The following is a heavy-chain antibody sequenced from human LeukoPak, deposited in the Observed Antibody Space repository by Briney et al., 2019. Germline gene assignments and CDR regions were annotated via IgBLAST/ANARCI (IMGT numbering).Heavy chain of an antibody. Sequence: GGSLRLSCAASGFTVSSNYMSWVRQAPGKGLEWVSVIYSGGSTYYADSVKGRFTISRDNSKNTLYLQMNSLRAEDTAVYYCAKDLRITMVRGAVSTSHWGQGTLVTVSS. V-gene: IGHV3-53*01. CDR1: GFTVSSNY. J-gene: IGHJ4*02. CDR2: IYSGGST. CDR3: AKDLRITMVRGAVSTSH. D-gene: IGHD3-10*01.